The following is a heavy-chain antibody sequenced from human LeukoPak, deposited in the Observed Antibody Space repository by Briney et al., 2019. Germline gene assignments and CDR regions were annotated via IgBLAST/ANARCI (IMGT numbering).Heavy chain of an antibody. CDR3: ARVHYNAFDI. J-gene: IGHJ3*02. CDR2: ISSDGSST. D-gene: IGHD3-10*01. Sequence: PGGPLRLSRAASGFTFSTYWMRWVRQVPGKGLVWVSSISSDGSSTHYADSVKGRFTISRDNVKNTLYLQVNSLRAEDTAVYYCARVHYNAFDIWGQGTMVTVSS. CDR1: GFTFSTYW. V-gene: IGHV3-74*01.